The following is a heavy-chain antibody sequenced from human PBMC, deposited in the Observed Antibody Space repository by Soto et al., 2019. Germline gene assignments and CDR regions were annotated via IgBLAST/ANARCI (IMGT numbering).Heavy chain of an antibody. CDR1: GFIFSNTW. CDR2: IKTKIEGGTT. D-gene: IGHD6-25*01. CDR3: TADIPNISANYGMDV. Sequence: EEQLVESGGGLVEPGGSLRLSCAASGFIFSNTWINWVRQAPGKGLEWVGRIKTKIEGGTTNYAAPVKGRFTVSGDDSKNTVYLHMNSLRTEDTDVYYCTADIPNISANYGMDVWGQGTTVTVSS. J-gene: IGHJ6*02. V-gene: IGHV3-15*07.